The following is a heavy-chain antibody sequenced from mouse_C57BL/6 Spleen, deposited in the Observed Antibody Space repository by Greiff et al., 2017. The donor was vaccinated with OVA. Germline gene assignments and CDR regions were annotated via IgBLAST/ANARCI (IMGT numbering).Heavy chain of an antibody. CDR3: AREVIYYYGSSNWYFDV. CDR1: GFTFSDYY. J-gene: IGHJ1*03. V-gene: IGHV5-16*01. Sequence: EVQLVESEGGLVQPGSSMKLSCTASGFTFSDYYMAWVRQVPEKGLEWVANINYDGSSTYYLDSLKSRFIISRDNAKNILYLQMSSLKSEDTATYYCAREVIYYYGSSNWYFDVWGTGTTVTVSS. CDR2: INYDGSST. D-gene: IGHD1-1*01.